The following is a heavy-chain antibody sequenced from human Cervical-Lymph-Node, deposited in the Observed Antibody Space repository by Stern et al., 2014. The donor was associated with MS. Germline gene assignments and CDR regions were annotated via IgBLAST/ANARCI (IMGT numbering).Heavy chain of an antibody. CDR1: GYSFTAYF. CDR2: ISTATGSA. V-gene: IGHV1-2*02. D-gene: IGHD1-26*01. CDR3: AIDRGSHSDY. Sequence: QVQLVQSGAEVKKPGASVKVSCKASGYSFTAYFIHWVRQAPGQGLEWMGWISTATGSANYAQRFQGSVTMARDTSITTTYMELSRLRSDAAAVYYCAIDRGSHSDYWGQGTLVTVSS. J-gene: IGHJ4*02.